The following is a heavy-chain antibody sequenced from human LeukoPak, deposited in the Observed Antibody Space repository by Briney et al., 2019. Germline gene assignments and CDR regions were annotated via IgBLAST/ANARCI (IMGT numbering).Heavy chain of an antibody. D-gene: IGHD3-3*01. CDR1: GGSISSYY. CDR3: ARNDNFWSGYYRSAFDI. Sequence: NPSETLSLTCTVSGGSISSYYWSWIRQPPGKGLEWIGYIYYSGSTNYNPSLKSRVTISVDTSKNQFSLKLSSVTAADTAVYYCARNDNFWSGYYRSAFDIWGQGTMVTVSS. J-gene: IGHJ3*02. CDR2: IYYSGST. V-gene: IGHV4-59*08.